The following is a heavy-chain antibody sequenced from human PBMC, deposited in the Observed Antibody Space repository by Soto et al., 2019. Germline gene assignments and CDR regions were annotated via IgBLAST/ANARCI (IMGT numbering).Heavy chain of an antibody. CDR1: GFTFSSYE. D-gene: IGHD2-2*01. Sequence: GGSLRLSCAASGFTFSSYEMNWVRQAPGKGLEWVSYISSSGSTIYYADSVKGRFTISRDNAKNSLYLQMNSLRAEDTAVYYCARDHREYQPHYYYYGMTSGAKGPRSPSP. J-gene: IGHJ6*02. CDR2: ISSSGSTI. CDR3: ARDHREYQPHYYYYGMTS. V-gene: IGHV3-48*03.